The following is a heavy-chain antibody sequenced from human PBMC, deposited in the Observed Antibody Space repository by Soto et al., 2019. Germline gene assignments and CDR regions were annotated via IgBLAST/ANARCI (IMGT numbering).Heavy chain of an antibody. CDR2: IWYDGSNK. CDR1: GFTFSSYG. D-gene: IGHD6-13*01. CDR3: ARDNSSSWYGQTNWFDP. Sequence: QVQLVESGGGVVQPGRSLRLSCAASGFTFSSYGMHWVRQAPGKGLEWVAVIWYDGSNKYYADSVKGRFTISRDNSKNSXYLQRNSLRAEDTAVYYCARDNSSSWYGQTNWFDPWGQGTLVTVSS. J-gene: IGHJ5*02. V-gene: IGHV3-33*01.